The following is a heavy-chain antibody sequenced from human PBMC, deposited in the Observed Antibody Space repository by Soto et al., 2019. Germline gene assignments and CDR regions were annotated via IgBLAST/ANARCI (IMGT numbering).Heavy chain of an antibody. Sequence: SETLSLPCTVSGGSISNNNYYWGWVRQPPGTGLDWLGNIYYPGSTFYNPSLKSRVTISVDTSKNQFSLELRSVTGADTAVYYCARFVVAATRHTVFDYWGHGTLVTVSS. V-gene: IGHV4-39*01. J-gene: IGHJ4*01. CDR1: GGSISNNNYY. CDR3: ARFVVAATRHTVFDY. CDR2: IYYPGST. D-gene: IGHD2-15*01.